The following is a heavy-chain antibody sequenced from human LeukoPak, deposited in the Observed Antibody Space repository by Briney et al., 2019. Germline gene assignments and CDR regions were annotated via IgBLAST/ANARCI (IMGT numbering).Heavy chain of an antibody. V-gene: IGHV1-2*02. CDR1: GSTFTENN. Sequence: ASLKVSCKASGSTFTENNIRWERHAPGQGLEWMGWINPNSGGTNYAQKFQGSVTMTRDTSINPAYMEVSRRSSDDTAVYYWPRPGVRVSGSFNFWGQGTLVTVSS. CDR2: INPNSGGT. D-gene: IGHD1-26*01. J-gene: IGHJ4*02. CDR3: PRPGVRVSGSFNF.